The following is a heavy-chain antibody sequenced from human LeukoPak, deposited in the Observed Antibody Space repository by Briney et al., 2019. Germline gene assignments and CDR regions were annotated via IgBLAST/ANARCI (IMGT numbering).Heavy chain of an antibody. V-gene: IGHV4-34*01. J-gene: IGHJ4*02. Sequence: PSETLSLTCAVYGGSFSAYYWSWIRQTPGKGLEWIGEINHSGSTNYNPSLKSRVTISVDTSKNQFSLRLSSVTAADTAVYYCARGGLRDYGSGSYYKYHFDYWGQGTLVTVSS. D-gene: IGHD3-10*01. CDR2: INHSGST. CDR3: ARGGLRDYGSGSYYKYHFDY. CDR1: GGSFSAYY.